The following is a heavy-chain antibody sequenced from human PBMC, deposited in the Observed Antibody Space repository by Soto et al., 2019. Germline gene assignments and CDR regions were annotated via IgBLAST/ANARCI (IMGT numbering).Heavy chain of an antibody. CDR1: GYTFTSYY. CDR2: INPSGGST. CDR3: ARVRGYCSGGSCYSESHYGMDV. V-gene: IGHV1-46*01. Sequence: ASVKVSCTASGYTFTSYYMHWVRQAPGQGLEWMGIINPSGGSTSYAQKFQGRVTMTRDTSTSTVYMELSSLRSEDTAVYYCARVRGYCSGGSCYSESHYGMDVWGQGTTVTVSS. D-gene: IGHD2-15*01. J-gene: IGHJ6*02.